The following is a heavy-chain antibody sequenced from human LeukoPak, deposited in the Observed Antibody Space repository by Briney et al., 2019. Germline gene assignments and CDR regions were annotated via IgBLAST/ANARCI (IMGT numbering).Heavy chain of an antibody. CDR2: ISGSGDKI. CDR1: GFTFSSYG. J-gene: IGHJ5*02. CDR3: AREIGRYDSSGYYWSWFDP. V-gene: IGHV3-23*01. D-gene: IGHD3-22*01. Sequence: GGSLRLSCAASGFTFSSYGMSWVRQAPGKGLEWVSVISGSGDKIYYADSYGDSVKGRFTISRDNAKNSLYLQMNSLRAEDTAVYYCAREIGRYDSSGYYWSWFDPWGQGTLVTVSS.